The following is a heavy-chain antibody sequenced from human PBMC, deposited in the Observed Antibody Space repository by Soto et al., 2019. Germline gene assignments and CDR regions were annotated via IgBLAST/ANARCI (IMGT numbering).Heavy chain of an antibody. D-gene: IGHD4-17*01. J-gene: IGHJ4*02. CDR1: EFTFSQHW. CDR3: ARGHYGRDY. V-gene: IGHV3-7*01. Sequence: EVHLVESGGGLVQPVGSLRLSCAASEFTFSQHWMSWVRQALGKGLEWVADIKPDGSEKYYVDSVKGRFTISRDNAKNSVYLQMNSLRAEDTAVYYCARGHYGRDYWGQGTLVTVSS. CDR2: IKPDGSEK.